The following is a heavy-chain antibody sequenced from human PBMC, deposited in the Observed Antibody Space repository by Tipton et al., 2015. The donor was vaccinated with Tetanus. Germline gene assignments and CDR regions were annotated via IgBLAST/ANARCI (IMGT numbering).Heavy chain of an antibody. CDR1: GASVSRSSHY. V-gene: IGHV4-61*01. J-gene: IGHJ4*02. CDR3: ARANNDYPKKGPFDY. Sequence: TLSLTCTVFGASVSRSSHYWTWIRQPPGKELEWVGYVYYSGSTNYHPSLKGRLTISVDTSKNQFSLNLRSVITADTAVYYCARANNDYPKKGPFDYWGQGILVTVSS. CDR2: VYYSGST. D-gene: IGHD5-12*01.